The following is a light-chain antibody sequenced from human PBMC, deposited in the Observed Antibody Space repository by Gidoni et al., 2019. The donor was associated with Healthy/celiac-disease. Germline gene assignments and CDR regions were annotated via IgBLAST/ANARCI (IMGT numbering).Light chain of an antibody. J-gene: IGKJ4*01. CDR3: QQRSNWPLT. CDR1: QSVSSY. CDR2: DAS. V-gene: IGKV3-11*01. Sequence: EIVLTQSPATLSLSPGERATLSCRASQSVSSYLAWYQQKPGQAPRLLIYDASNRATGIPARFSGSGSGTDCTLTISSLEPEDFAVYYCQQRSNWPLTFGGGTKVEIE.